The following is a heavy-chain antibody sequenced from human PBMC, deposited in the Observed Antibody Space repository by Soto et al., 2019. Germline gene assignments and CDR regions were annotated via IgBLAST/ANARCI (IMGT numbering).Heavy chain of an antibody. CDR2: IIPIFGTA. V-gene: IGHV1-69*13. D-gene: IGHD3-22*01. CDR1: GGTFSSYA. CDR3: ARTSADYYDSSGSIYYYGMDV. J-gene: IGHJ6*02. Sequence: GASVKVSCKASGGTFSSYAISWVRQAPGQGLEWMGGIIPIFGTANYAQKLQGRVTITADESTSTAYMELSSLRSEDTAVYYCARTSADYYDSSGSIYYYGMDVWGQGTTVTVS.